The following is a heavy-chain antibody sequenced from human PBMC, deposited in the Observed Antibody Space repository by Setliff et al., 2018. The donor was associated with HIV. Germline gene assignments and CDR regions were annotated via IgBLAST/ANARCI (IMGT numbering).Heavy chain of an antibody. CDR1: GFTFSSHT. Sequence: AGGSLRLSCAASGFTFSSHTMHWVRQAPGKGLEWLSVILSDGSNEHYADSVNGRFTISRDNAKNSLYLQMNSLRAEDTAVYYCAKDGIGDTSGFFDSWGQGTLVTVSS. CDR2: ILSDGSNE. J-gene: IGHJ4*02. V-gene: IGHV3-30-3*02. CDR3: AKDGIGDTSGFFDS. D-gene: IGHD3-22*01.